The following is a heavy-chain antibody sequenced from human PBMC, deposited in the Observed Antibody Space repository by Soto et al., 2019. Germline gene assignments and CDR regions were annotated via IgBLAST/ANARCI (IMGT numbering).Heavy chain of an antibody. CDR2: IVVGSGNT. Sequence: SVKVSCKASGFTFTSSAVQWVRQARGQRLEWIGWIVVGSGNTNYAQKFQERVTITRDMSTSTAYMELSSLRSEDTAVYYCAADYDILTGYYPIFDYWGQGTLVTVSA. CDR1: GFTFTSSA. CDR3: AADYDILTGYYPIFDY. V-gene: IGHV1-58*01. D-gene: IGHD3-9*01. J-gene: IGHJ4*02.